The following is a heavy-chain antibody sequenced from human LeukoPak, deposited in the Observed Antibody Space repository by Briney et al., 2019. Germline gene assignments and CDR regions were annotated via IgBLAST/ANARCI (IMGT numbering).Heavy chain of an antibody. J-gene: IGHJ4*02. CDR2: ISGSGGST. Sequence: GGSLRLSCAASGFTFSSYAMSWVRQAPGKGLEWVSGISGSGGSTYYADSVKGRFTISRDNSKNTLYLQMNSLRAEDTAVYYCAKSRDFWSGPFDYWGQGTLVTVSS. D-gene: IGHD3-3*01. CDR3: AKSRDFWSGPFDY. CDR1: GFTFSSYA. V-gene: IGHV3-23*01.